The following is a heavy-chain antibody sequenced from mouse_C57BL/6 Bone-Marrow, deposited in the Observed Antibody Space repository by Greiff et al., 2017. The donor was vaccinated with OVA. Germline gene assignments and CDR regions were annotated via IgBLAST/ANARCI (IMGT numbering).Heavy chain of an antibody. V-gene: IGHV1-52*01. Sequence: VQLQQPGAELVRPGSSVKLSCKASGYTFTSYWMHWVKQRPIQGLEWIGNIDPSDSETHYNQQFKDKATLTVDKSSSTAYMQLSSLTSEDSAVYYCARPYYYGSSYWYFDVWGTGTTVTVSS. CDR3: ARPYYYGSSYWYFDV. J-gene: IGHJ1*03. CDR1: GYTFTSYW. CDR2: IDPSDSET. D-gene: IGHD1-1*01.